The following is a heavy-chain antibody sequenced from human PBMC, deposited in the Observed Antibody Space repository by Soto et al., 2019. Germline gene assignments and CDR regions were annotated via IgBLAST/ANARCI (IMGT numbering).Heavy chain of an antibody. D-gene: IGHD3-9*01. CDR2: ISSSSSTI. CDR3: ARVNDILTGYRDIDV. CDR1: GFTFSSYS. J-gene: IGHJ6*03. Sequence: EVQLVESGGGLVQPGGALRRSCAASGFTFSSYSMNWVRQAPGKGLEWVSYISSSSSTIYYADSVKGRFTISRDNAKNSLYLHMNSLRAEDTAVYYCARVNDILTGYRDIDVWGKGTTVTVSS. V-gene: IGHV3-48*01.